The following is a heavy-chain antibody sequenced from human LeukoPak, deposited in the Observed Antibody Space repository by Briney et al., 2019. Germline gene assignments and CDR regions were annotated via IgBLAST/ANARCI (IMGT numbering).Heavy chain of an antibody. J-gene: IGHJ5*02. Sequence: ASVKVSCKASGYTFTSYYMHWVRQAPGQGLEWMGIINPSGGSTSYAQKFQGRVTMTRDTSTSTAYMELRSLRSDDTAVYYCARDRLYCSGGSCYSSWFDPWGQGTLVTVSS. D-gene: IGHD2-15*01. CDR2: INPSGGST. CDR1: GYTFTSYY. CDR3: ARDRLYCSGGSCYSSWFDP. V-gene: IGHV1-46*01.